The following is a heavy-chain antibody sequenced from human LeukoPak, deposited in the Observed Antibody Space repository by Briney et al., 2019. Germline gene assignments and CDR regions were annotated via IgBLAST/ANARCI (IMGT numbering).Heavy chain of an antibody. V-gene: IGHV1-69*13. CDR2: IIPIFGTA. J-gene: IGHJ6*02. CDR3: ARAEYPGYYYYGMDV. D-gene: IGHD2/OR15-2a*01. CDR1: GGTFSSYA. Sequence: SVKVSCKASGGTFSSYAISWVRQAPGQGLEWMGGIIPIFGTANYAQKFQGRVTTTADESTSTAYMELSSLRSEDTAVYYCARAEYPGYYYYGMDVWGQGTTVTVSS.